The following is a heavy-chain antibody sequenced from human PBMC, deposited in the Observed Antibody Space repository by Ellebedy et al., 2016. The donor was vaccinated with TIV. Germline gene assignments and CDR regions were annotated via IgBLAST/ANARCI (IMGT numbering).Heavy chain of an antibody. CDR1: GFTFSSYW. D-gene: IGHD4-17*01. V-gene: IGHV3-7*01. J-gene: IGHJ5*02. Sequence: GESLKISCAASGFTFSSYWMSWVRQAPGKGLEWVANIYQDGSEKYYVDPVKGRFTISRDNAKNSLYLQMNSLRVEDTAVYYCARRGSYGDYAVQINNWFDRWGQGTLVTVYS. CDR2: IYQDGSEK. CDR3: ARRGSYGDYAVQINNWFDR.